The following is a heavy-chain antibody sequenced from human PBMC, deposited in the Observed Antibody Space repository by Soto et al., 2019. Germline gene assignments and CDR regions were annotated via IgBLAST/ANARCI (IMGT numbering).Heavy chain of an antibody. J-gene: IGHJ6*02. CDR2: ISDTIDDT. Sequence: EVQLLESGGGLVQPGGSLRLSCAASGFTFSAHGMTWVRQAPGKGLELVSAISDTIDDTFYSDSVRGRFTISRDNSKNTLYLKMNRLSAEDTAIYYCAKHCRTTTCSAGRDSYGMDVWGQGTKVTVSS. CDR3: AKHCRTTTCSAGRDSYGMDV. CDR1: GFTFSAHG. D-gene: IGHD2-2*01. V-gene: IGHV3-23*01.